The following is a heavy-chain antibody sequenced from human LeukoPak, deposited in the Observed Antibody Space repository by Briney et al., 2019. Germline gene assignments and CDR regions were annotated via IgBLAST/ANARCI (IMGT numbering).Heavy chain of an antibody. CDR2: MNPNSGNT. CDR3: ARRISGYHDYYYYYMDV. D-gene: IGHD3-22*01. CDR1: GYTFTSYD. Sequence: HRASVKVSCKASGYTFTSYDINWVRQATGQGLEWMGWMNPNSGNTGYAQKFQGRVTITRNTSISTAYMELSSLRSEDTAVYYCARRISGYHDYYYYYMDVWGKGTTVTVSS. J-gene: IGHJ6*03. V-gene: IGHV1-8*01.